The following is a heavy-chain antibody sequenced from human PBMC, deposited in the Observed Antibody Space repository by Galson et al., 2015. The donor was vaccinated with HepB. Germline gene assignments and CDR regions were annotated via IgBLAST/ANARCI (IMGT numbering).Heavy chain of an antibody. CDR3: TTTVVVVAADDY. Sequence: LRLSCAASGFTFGNAWMSWVRQAPGKGLEWVGRIKSKTDGGTTDYAAPVKGRFTISRDDSKNTLYLQMNSLKTEDTAVYYCTTTVVVVAADDYWGQGTLVTVSS. CDR1: GFTFGNAW. V-gene: IGHV3-15*01. CDR2: IKSKTDGGTT. J-gene: IGHJ4*02. D-gene: IGHD2-15*01.